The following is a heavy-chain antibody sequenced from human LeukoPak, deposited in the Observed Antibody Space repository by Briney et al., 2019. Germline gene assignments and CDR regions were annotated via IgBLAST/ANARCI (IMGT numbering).Heavy chain of an antibody. V-gene: IGHV1-18*01. D-gene: IGHD3-16*01. CDR2: ISAYNGNT. Sequence: ASVKVSCKASGYTFTSYGISWVRQAPGQGLEWMGWISAYNGNTNYAQKLQGRVTMTTDTSTSTAYMELRSLRSDDTAVYYCARTFPDGGSPKADYYFDSGGQEPLATVSS. CDR1: GYTFTSYG. CDR3: ARTFPDGGSPKADYYFDS. J-gene: IGHJ4*02.